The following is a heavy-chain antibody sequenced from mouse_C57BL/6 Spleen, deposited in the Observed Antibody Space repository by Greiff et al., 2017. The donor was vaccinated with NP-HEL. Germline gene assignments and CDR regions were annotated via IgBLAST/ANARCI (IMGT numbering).Heavy chain of an antibody. CDR1: GYTFTSYW. V-gene: IGHV1-53*01. CDR3: ARSGLRQAGDY. D-gene: IGHD2-4*01. Sequence: VQLQQSGTELVKPGASVKLSCKASGYTFTSYWMHWVKQRPGQGLEWIGNINPSNGGTNYNEKFKSKATLTVDKSSSTAYMQRSSLTSEDSAVYDCARSGLRQAGDYWGQGTTLTVSS. CDR2: INPSNGGT. J-gene: IGHJ2*01.